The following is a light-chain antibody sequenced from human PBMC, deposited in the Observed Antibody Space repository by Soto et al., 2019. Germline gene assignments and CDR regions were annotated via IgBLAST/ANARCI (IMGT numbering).Light chain of an antibody. Sequence: IQMTQSPSSLSASVGDRVTITCRASHIIGTWLAWYQQKPGKAPNLLIYDASSLESGVPSRFSGSGSGTEFTLTISALQPDDFATYYCQEYNSYSFGQGTKVDIK. V-gene: IGKV1-5*01. CDR2: DAS. J-gene: IGKJ2*01. CDR1: HIIGTW. CDR3: QEYNSYS.